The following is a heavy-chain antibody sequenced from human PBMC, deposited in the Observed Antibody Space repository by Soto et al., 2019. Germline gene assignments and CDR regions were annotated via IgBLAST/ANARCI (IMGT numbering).Heavy chain of an antibody. CDR1: GGSFSGYY. CDR3: ASREIVVVPAVMG. D-gene: IGHD2-2*01. CDR2: INHSGST. J-gene: IGHJ4*02. Sequence: PSETLSLTCAVYGGSFSGYYWSWIRQPPGKGLEWIGEINHSGSTNYNPSLKSRVTISVDTSKNQFSLKLSSVTAADTAVYYCASREIVVVPAVMGWGQEPLVTVSS. V-gene: IGHV4-34*01.